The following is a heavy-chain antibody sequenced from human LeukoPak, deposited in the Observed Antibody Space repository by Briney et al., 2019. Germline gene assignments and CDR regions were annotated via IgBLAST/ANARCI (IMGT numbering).Heavy chain of an antibody. J-gene: IGHJ4*02. V-gene: IGHV3-21*01. CDR1: GFTFSTYS. CDR2: ISPDSNYK. D-gene: IGHD3-3*01. Sequence: GESLRLSCAASGFTFSTYSMNWLRLAPGKGLEWVSSISPDSNYKYYVDSVKGRFTISRDNAKNSLYLQVNSLRAEDTAVYYCARHGARGGFWSGYYPFDYWGQGTLVTVSS. CDR3: ARHGARGGFWSGYYPFDY.